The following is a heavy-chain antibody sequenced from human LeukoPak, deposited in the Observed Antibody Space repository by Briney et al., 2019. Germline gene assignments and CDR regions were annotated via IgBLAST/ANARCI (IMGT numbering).Heavy chain of an antibody. CDR1: GYTFTSYG. Sequence: GASVKVSCKASGYTFTSYGISWVRQAPGQGLEWMGWISAYNGNTNYAQKLQGRVTMTTDTSTSTAYMELRSLRSDDTAVYYCARDGLRIGSYEPFWFDPWGQGTLVTVSS. D-gene: IGHD1-26*01. CDR3: ARDGLRIGSYEPFWFDP. CDR2: ISAYNGNT. V-gene: IGHV1-18*01. J-gene: IGHJ5*02.